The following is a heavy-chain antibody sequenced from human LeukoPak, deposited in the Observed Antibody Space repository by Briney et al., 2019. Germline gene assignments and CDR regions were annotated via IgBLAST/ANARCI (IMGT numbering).Heavy chain of an antibody. Sequence: SETLSLTCTVSGDSISSGNYYWSWIRQPPGKGLEWIGYIFYSGSTYYNPSLKSRVTISVDTSKNQFSLKLSSVTAADTAVYYWAAAVIAAKEFFDYWGQGTLVTVS. D-gene: IGHD2-15*01. CDR1: GDSISSGNYY. V-gene: IGHV4-30-4*01. CDR2: IFYSGST. J-gene: IGHJ4*02. CDR3: AAAVIAAKEFFDY.